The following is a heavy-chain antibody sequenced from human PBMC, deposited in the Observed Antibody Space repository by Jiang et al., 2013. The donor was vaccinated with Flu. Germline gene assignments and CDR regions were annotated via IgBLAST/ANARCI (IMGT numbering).Heavy chain of an antibody. D-gene: IGHD3-10*01. J-gene: IGHJ5*02. CDR1: GGSISGSGRH. V-gene: IGHV4-39*01. CDR3: ARFLASGSSNAHPSDT. Sequence: GSGLVKPYETLSLICTVAGGSISGSGRHWGWFRQPPGKGLEWIGSVFHSGTPYHSPPFKSRIAVSAEPSKNQVSLKLDSVTAADTAVYYCARFLASGSSNAHPSDTWGREPWSPSPQ. CDR2: VFHSGTP.